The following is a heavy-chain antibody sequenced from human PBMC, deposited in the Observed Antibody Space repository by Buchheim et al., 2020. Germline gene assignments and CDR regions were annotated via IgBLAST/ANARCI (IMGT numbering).Heavy chain of an antibody. D-gene: IGHD6-19*01. V-gene: IGHV1-69*08. Sequence: QVQLVQSGAEVKKPGSSVKVSCKASGGTFSSYTISWVRQAPGQGLEWMGRIIPIFGTANYAQKFQGRVTITADESTSTAYMEPSSLRSEDTAVYYCARDRGIAVAGNNKGDWFDPWGQGTL. J-gene: IGHJ5*02. CDR2: IIPIFGTA. CDR1: GGTFSSYT. CDR3: ARDRGIAVAGNNKGDWFDP.